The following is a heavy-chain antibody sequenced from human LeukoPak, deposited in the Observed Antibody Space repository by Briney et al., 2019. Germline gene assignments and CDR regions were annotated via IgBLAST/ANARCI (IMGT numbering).Heavy chain of an antibody. D-gene: IGHD6-19*01. CDR1: GFTFSSYW. CDR2: INSDGSST. Sequence: GGSLRLSCAASGFTFSSYWMHWVRQAPGKGLVWVSRINSDGSSTSYADSVKGRFTISRDNAKNSLYLQMNSLRAEDTAVYYCARDGQWLIYDYWGQGTLVTVSS. V-gene: IGHV3-74*01. J-gene: IGHJ4*02. CDR3: ARDGQWLIYDY.